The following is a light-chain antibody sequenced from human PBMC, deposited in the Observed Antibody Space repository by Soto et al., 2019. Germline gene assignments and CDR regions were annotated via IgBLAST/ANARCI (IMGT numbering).Light chain of an antibody. J-gene: IGLJ2*01. CDR2: GNS. Sequence: QSVLTQPPSVSGAPGQRVTISCTGSSSNIGAGYDVHWYQQRPGTAPKLLIYGNSNRPSGVPDRFSGSKSGTSASLAITGLQAEDEADYYCQSYDSSLSGPVVFGGGTKVTVL. CDR3: QSYDSSLSGPVV. V-gene: IGLV1-40*01. CDR1: SSNIGAGYD.